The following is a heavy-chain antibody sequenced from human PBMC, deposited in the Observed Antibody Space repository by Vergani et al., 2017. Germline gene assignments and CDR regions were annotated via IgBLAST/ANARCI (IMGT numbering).Heavy chain of an antibody. CDR3: ARHSTVEWLVKLGWIDP. Sequence: QLQLQESGPGLVKPSATLFLTCSVSGASIRSSNHYWGWIRQPPGKGLEWIASIYYSGSTYYNPSLKSRVTISVDTSKNQFSLKLSSVTAADTAVYFCARHSTVEWLVKLGWIDPWGQGILVTVSS. J-gene: IGHJ5*02. CDR1: GASIRSSNHY. V-gene: IGHV4-39*01. D-gene: IGHD6-19*01. CDR2: IYYSGST.